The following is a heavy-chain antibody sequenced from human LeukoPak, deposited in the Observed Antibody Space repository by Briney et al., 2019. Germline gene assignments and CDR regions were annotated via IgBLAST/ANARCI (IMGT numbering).Heavy chain of an antibody. Sequence: GGSLRLSCAASGFTFSSYAMSWVRQAPGKGLEWVSAISGSGGSTYYADSVKGRFTISRENSKNTLYLQMNSLRAEDTAVYYCAKNIVGATGRNYYYGMDVWGQGTTVTVSS. CDR2: ISGSGGST. CDR3: AKNIVGATGRNYYYGMDV. V-gene: IGHV3-23*01. CDR1: GFTFSSYA. J-gene: IGHJ6*02. D-gene: IGHD1-26*01.